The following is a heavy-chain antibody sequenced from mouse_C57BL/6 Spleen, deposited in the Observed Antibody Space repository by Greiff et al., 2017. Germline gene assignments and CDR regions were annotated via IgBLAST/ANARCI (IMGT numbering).Heavy chain of an antibody. Sequence: VKLMESGAELARPGASVKLSCKASGYTFTSYGISWVKQRTGQGLEWIGEIYPRSGNTYYNEKFKGKATLTADKSSSTAYMELRSLTSEDSAIYFCARLTTVVARDDWGQGTTLTVSS. D-gene: IGHD1-1*01. V-gene: IGHV1-81*01. CDR1: GYTFTSYG. CDR3: ARLTTVVARDD. J-gene: IGHJ2*01. CDR2: IYPRSGNT.